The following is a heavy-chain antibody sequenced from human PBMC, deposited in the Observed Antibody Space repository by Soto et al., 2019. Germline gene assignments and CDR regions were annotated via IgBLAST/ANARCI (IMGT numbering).Heavy chain of an antibody. Sequence: GGSLRLSCAASGFTFDDYAMHWVRQAPGKGLEWVSGISWNSGSIGYADSVKGRFTISRDNAKNSLYLQMNSLRAEDTALYYCAKDMVVRGVIHYYYMDVWGKGTTVTVSS. CDR3: AKDMVVRGVIHYYYMDV. D-gene: IGHD3-10*01. CDR1: GFTFDDYA. J-gene: IGHJ6*03. CDR2: ISWNSGSI. V-gene: IGHV3-9*01.